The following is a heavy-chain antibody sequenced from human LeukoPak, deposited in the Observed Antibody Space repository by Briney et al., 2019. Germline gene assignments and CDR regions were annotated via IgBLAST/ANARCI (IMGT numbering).Heavy chain of an antibody. CDR2: IYTSGST. CDR3: ARWLLSGSDWADAFDI. D-gene: IGHD1-26*01. CDR1: GGSINSGSYY. Sequence: SETLSLTCTVSGGSINSGSYYWSWIRQPAGKGLEWIGRIYTSGSTNYNPSLKGRVTISVDTSKNQFSLKLSSVTAADTAVYYCARWLLSGSDWADAFDIWGQGTMVTVSS. J-gene: IGHJ3*02. V-gene: IGHV4-61*02.